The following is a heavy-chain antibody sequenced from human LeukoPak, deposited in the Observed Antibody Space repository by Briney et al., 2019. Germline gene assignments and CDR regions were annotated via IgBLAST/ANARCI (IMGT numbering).Heavy chain of an antibody. D-gene: IGHD5-18*01. CDR2: ISGSGGST. CDR1: GFTFGDSE. J-gene: IGHJ4*02. Sequence: PGGSLRLSCTGSGFTFGDSEMSWVRQAPGKGLEWVSAISGSGGSTYYADSVKGRFTISRDNSKNTPYLQMNSLRAEDTAVYYCAKSEDSYVSLFDYWGQGTLVTVSS. CDR3: AKSEDSYVSLFDY. V-gene: IGHV3-23*01.